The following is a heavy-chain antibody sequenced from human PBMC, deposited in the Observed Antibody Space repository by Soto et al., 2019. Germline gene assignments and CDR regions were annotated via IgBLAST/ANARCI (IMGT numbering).Heavy chain of an antibody. CDR3: ARESRSAAGTVKY. V-gene: IGHV4-4*07. CDR2: IYASGKT. Sequence: TSETLSLTCTVSGASISNYYWSWIRQPAGKGLEWIGRIYASGKTNYNPSLKSRVSMSVDTSKNQFSLNLNSVTAADTAVYYCARESRSAAGTVKYWGQGTLVTVSS. CDR1: GASISNYY. J-gene: IGHJ4*02. D-gene: IGHD6-13*01.